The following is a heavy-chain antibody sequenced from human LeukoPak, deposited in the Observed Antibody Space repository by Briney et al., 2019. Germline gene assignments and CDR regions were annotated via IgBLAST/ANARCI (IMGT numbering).Heavy chain of an antibody. CDR1: GFTFSSYW. J-gene: IGHJ6*02. CDR3: ASLQNVPSYYYYVMDV. V-gene: IGHV3-74*01. CDR2: INSDGSIT. D-gene: IGHD2/OR15-2a*01. Sequence: PGGSLRLSCAVSGFTFSSYWMHWVRQAPGKGLVWVSRINSDGSITGYADSVKGRFTISRDNAKNTLYLQMNSLRADDTAVYYCASLQNVPSYYYYVMDVWGQGTTVTVSS.